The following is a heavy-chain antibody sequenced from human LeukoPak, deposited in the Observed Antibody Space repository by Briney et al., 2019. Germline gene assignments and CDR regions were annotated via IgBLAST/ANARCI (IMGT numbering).Heavy chain of an antibody. CDR2: IWYDGSNK. V-gene: IGHV3-33*08. CDR1: GFTFSTYW. Sequence: GGSLRLSCAASGFTFSTYWVHWVRQAPGKGLEWVAVIWYDGSNKYYADSVKGRFTISRDNSKNTLYLQMNSLRAEDTAVYYCARAVAADGGMDVWGQGTTVTVSS. D-gene: IGHD2-15*01. J-gene: IGHJ6*02. CDR3: ARAVAADGGMDV.